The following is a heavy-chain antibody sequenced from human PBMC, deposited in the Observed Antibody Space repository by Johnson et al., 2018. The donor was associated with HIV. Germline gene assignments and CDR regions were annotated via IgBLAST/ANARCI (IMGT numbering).Heavy chain of an antibody. CDR2: ISSSGSTI. J-gene: IGHJ3*02. CDR1: GFTFSSYA. CDR3: ARELTSGLDYDAFDI. Sequence: VQVVESGGGVVQPGRSLRLSCAASGFTFSSYAMHWVRQAPGKGLEWVSYISSSGSTIYYADSVKGRFTISRDNAKNSLYLQMNSLRAEDTAVYYCARELTSGLDYDAFDIWGQGTMVTVSS. D-gene: IGHD1-14*01. V-gene: IGHV3-48*03.